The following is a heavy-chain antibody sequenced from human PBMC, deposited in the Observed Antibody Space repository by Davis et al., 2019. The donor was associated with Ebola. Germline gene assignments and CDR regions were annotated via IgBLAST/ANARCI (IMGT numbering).Heavy chain of an antibody. CDR2: IIPIFGTA. Sequence: SVKVSCKASGGTFSSYAISWVRQAPGQGLEWMGGIIPIFGTAHYAQKFQGRVTITADESTSTAYMELSSLRSEDTAVYYCARDPLFALMVYGDYYYYGMDVWGQGTTVTVSS. CDR3: ARDPLFALMVYGDYYYYGMDV. J-gene: IGHJ6*02. CDR1: GGTFSSYA. V-gene: IGHV1-69*13. D-gene: IGHD2-8*01.